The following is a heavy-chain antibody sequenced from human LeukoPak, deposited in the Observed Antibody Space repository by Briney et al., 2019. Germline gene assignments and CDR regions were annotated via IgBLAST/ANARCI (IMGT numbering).Heavy chain of an antibody. Sequence: GGSLRLSCAASGFTFRSYEMNWVRQAPGKGLEWVSYISSNSGATIYYADSVKGRFTISRDNAKNSLYLQMNSLRAEDTAVYYCARAQYYYDSSGYYHDAFDIWGQGTMVTVSS. CDR1: GFTFRSYE. CDR2: ISSNSGATI. V-gene: IGHV3-48*03. CDR3: ARAQYYYDSSGYYHDAFDI. J-gene: IGHJ3*02. D-gene: IGHD3-22*01.